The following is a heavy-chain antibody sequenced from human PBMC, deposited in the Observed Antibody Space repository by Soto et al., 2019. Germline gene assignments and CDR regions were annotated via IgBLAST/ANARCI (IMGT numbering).Heavy chain of an antibody. CDR2: ISGSAGTT. D-gene: IGHD2-15*01. CDR3: AKEWSSGMGV. V-gene: IGHV3-23*01. Sequence: PGGSLRLSCSASGFTFSSYSMSWVRQAPGKGLEWLSSISGSAGTTYYADSVKGHFTISRDNSKSTLYLQMNSLRADDTAVYYCAKEWSSGMGVWGQGTTVTVSS. CDR1: GFTFSSYS. J-gene: IGHJ6*02.